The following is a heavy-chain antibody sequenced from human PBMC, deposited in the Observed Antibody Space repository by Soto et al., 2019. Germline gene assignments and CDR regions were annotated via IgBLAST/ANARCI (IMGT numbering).Heavy chain of an antibody. D-gene: IGHD2-8*02. J-gene: IGHJ4*02. CDR1: GFIFSDSS. Sequence: LRLSCAASGFIFSDSSMTWVRRAPGKGLEWVATIKKDESEIYYVDSAKGRFTISRDNAKNSLDLQMTSLRVEDTAVYYCGRGRASDASVKRPVVYWGQGTLVAASS. CDR3: GRGRASDASVKRPVVY. CDR2: IKKDESEI. V-gene: IGHV3-7*03.